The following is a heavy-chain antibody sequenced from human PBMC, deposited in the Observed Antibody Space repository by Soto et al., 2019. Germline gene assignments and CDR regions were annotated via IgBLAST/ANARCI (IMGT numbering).Heavy chain of an antibody. J-gene: IGHJ4*02. CDR2: INHSGST. V-gene: IGHV4-34*01. D-gene: IGHD2-2*01. CDR1: GGSFSCYY. Sequence: SETLSLTCAVYGGSFSCYYGSWIRQPPGKGLEWIGEINHSGSTNYNPSLKSRVTISVDTSKNQFSLKLSSVTAADTAVYYCARGPSYTTVTQSTSCSYFDYWGQGTLVTVS. CDR3: ARGPSYTTVTQSTSCSYFDY.